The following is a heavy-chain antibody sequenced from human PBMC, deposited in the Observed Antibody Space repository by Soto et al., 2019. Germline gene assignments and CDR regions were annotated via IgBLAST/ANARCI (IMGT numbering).Heavy chain of an antibody. CDR1: GFTFDDCS. D-gene: IGHD5-12*01. CDR3: VQGRYPTMASPLDH. J-gene: IGHJ5*02. V-gene: IGHV3-9*01. CDR2: ISWDSGTI. Sequence: EVQLVESGGGLVQPGKSLRLSCVASGFTFDDCSMHWVRQAPGKGLEWVSGISWDSGTIGYADSVKGRFSISRDNAKNSLYLQMNSLRVEDAALYYCVQGRYPTMASPLDHCGQGTLVTVSS.